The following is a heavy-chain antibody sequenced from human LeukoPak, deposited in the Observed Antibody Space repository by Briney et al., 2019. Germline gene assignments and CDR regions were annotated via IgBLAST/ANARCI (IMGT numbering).Heavy chain of an antibody. CDR1: GGSISSYY. CDR3: ARVPWQYYFDY. D-gene: IGHD5-12*01. J-gene: IGHJ4*02. Sequence: SETLSLTCTVSGGSISSYYWSWIRQPPGKGLEWIGYIYYSGSTNYNPSLKSRVTISVDTSKNQFSPKLSSVTAADTAVYYCARVPWQYYFDYWGQGTLVTVSS. CDR2: IYYSGST. V-gene: IGHV4-59*01.